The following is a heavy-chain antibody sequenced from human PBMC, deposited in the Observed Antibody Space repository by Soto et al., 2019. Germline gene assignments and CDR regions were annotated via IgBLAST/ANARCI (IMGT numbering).Heavy chain of an antibody. Sequence: EVQLVESGGGLVKPGGSLRLSCAASGFTFSSYSMNWVRQAPGKGLEWVSSISSSSSYIYYADSVKGRFTISRDNAKNSLYLQMNSLIAEHKAVYYCEREGYNWNYKLDDWGQGTLVTVSS. CDR2: ISSSSSYI. CDR1: GFTFSSYS. CDR3: EREGYNWNYKLDD. V-gene: IGHV3-21*01. J-gene: IGHJ4*02. D-gene: IGHD1-7*01.